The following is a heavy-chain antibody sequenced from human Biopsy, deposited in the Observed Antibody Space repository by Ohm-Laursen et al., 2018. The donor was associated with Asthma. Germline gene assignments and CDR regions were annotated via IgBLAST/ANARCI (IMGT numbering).Heavy chain of an antibody. D-gene: IGHD3-3*01. CDR1: GGSMTPTSHY. Sequence: PPGTLSLTCTVSGGSMTPTSHYWDWIRQAPGKGLEWIGYISYGGKTSYNPSLKNRVTISRDTSMNQFSLRLTSVTAADTAVYFCAGRITIFGVVQKDHGMDAWGQGTTVIVSS. CDR3: AGRITIFGVVQKDHGMDA. J-gene: IGHJ6*02. V-gene: IGHV4-39*01. CDR2: ISYGGKT.